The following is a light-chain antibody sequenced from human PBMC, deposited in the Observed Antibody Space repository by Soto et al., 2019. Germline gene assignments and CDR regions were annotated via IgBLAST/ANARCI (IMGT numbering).Light chain of an antibody. J-gene: IGLJ3*02. CDR3: CSYAGSYTLV. CDR1: SSDVGAYNY. V-gene: IGLV2-11*01. Sequence: QCALTQSRSGSGSPGQSVTISCTGTSSDVGAYNYVSWYQQHPGKVPKLMIYDVSRRPSGVPDRFSGSKSGNTASLTISGLLADDEADYYCCSYAGSYTLVFGGGTKVTVL. CDR2: DVS.